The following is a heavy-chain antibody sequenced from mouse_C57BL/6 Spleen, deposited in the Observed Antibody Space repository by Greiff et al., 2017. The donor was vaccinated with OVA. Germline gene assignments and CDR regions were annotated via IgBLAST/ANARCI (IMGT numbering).Heavy chain of an antibody. Sequence: VQLQQSGAELVKPGASVKLSCKASGYTFTSYWMQWVKQRPGQGLEWIGEIDPSDSYTNYNQKFKGKATLTVDTSSSTAYMQLSSLTSEDSAVYYCARRGYSNYEGAYWGQGTLVTVSA. CDR3: ARRGYSNYEGAY. J-gene: IGHJ3*01. D-gene: IGHD2-5*01. V-gene: IGHV1-50*01. CDR1: GYTFTSYW. CDR2: IDPSDSYT.